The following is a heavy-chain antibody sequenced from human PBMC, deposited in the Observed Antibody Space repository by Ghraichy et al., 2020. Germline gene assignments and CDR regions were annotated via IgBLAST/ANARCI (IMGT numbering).Heavy chain of an antibody. CDR2: ISASGATP. D-gene: IGHD2/OR15-2a*01. V-gene: IGHV3-23*01. CDR3: AKGSTSAKDYYGMDV. J-gene: IGHJ6*02. Sequence: GGSLRLSCVASGFTFTSHAMTWVRQAPGKGLEWVSSISASGATPNYGPSASGRFTISKDNSKNTVYLQLNSLRAEDTAIYFCAKGSTSAKDYYGMDVWGQGTTVTVS. CDR1: GFTFTSHA.